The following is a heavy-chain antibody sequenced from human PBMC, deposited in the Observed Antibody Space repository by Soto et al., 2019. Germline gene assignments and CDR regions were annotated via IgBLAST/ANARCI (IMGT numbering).Heavy chain of an antibody. V-gene: IGHV4-30-4*01. CDR1: GGSISSGGYY. D-gene: IGHD4-4*01. CDR2: IYYSGST. Sequence: KTSETLSLTCTVSGGSISSGGYYWSWIRHPPGRGLEWIGYIYYSGSTYYSPSLKSRVTISVDTSKNQFSLKLSSVTAADTAVYYCASFLMTTVTDWFDPWGQGTLVTVSS. CDR3: ASFLMTTVTDWFDP. J-gene: IGHJ5*02.